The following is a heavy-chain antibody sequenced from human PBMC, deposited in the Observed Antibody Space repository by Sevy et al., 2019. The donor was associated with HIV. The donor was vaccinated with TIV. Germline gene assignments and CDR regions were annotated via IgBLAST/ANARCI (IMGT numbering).Heavy chain of an antibody. D-gene: IGHD3-10*01. Sequence: SETLSLTCTVSGGSITSLYWGWIRQPPGKGLEWIANIYYIGNTNYNPSLKSRVTISLDTSKNQFSLRLSSVTAADTAIYYCAFGKAWGRGYSWGQGTLVTRSS. J-gene: IGHJ4*02. V-gene: IGHV4-59*08. CDR2: IYYIGNT. CDR1: GGSITSLY. CDR3: AFGKAWGRGYS.